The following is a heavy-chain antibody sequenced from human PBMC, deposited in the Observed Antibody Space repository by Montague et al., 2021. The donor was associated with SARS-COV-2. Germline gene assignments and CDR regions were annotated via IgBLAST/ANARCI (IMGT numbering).Heavy chain of an antibody. CDR2: SHHSGST. CDR3: ARDVRYYDFWSGRAQTSPDS. Sequence: SETLSLTCTVSGYSNSRGYYWGWLRPHPRKGLAWTGSSHHSGSTYYTPSVKSRATISVDTTKHQSTLKRSSVTAADTAVYYCARDVRYYDFWSGRAQTSPDSWGPGSLVCASS. V-gene: IGHV4-38-2*02. J-gene: IGHJ4*02. D-gene: IGHD3-3*01. CDR1: GYSNSRGYY.